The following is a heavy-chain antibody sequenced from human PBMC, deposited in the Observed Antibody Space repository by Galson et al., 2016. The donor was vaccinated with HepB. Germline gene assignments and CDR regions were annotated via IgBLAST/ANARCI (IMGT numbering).Heavy chain of an antibody. J-gene: IGHJ5*02. Sequence: SLRLSCAASGFSFSDYWMHWVRQAPGKGLVWVSRIYSDGSSTAYADSVKGRFTTSRDNAKNTLYLQTNGLRAEDTAVYYCARGLYYYGSGSYYIRNNWFDPWGQGTLVTVSS. CDR3: ARGLYYYGSGSYYIRNNWFDP. D-gene: IGHD3-10*01. CDR1: GFSFSDYW. V-gene: IGHV3-74*01. CDR2: IYSDGSST.